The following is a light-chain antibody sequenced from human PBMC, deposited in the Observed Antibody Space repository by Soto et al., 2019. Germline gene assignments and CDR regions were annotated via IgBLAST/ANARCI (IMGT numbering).Light chain of an antibody. Sequence: QSALTQPPSVSAAPGQKVTISCSGSSSNIGHNYVSWYQQLPGTAPKLLIYDNNKRPSGIPDRFSGSKSGTSGTLDITGLKTGDEADYYCATWDGSLPAEVFGGGTKLTVL. CDR3: ATWDGSLPAEV. CDR1: SSNIGHNY. J-gene: IGLJ2*01. V-gene: IGLV1-51*01. CDR2: DNN.